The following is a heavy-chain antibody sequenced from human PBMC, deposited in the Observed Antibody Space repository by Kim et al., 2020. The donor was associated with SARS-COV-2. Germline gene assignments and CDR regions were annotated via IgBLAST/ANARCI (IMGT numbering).Heavy chain of an antibody. V-gene: IGHV4-34*01. CDR3: ARGSKTYGDYDY. CDR1: GGSFSGYY. CDR2: INHSGST. J-gene: IGHJ4*02. D-gene: IGHD4-17*01. Sequence: SETLSLTCAVYGGSFSGYYWSWIRQPPGKGLEWIGEINHSGSTNYNPSLKSRVTIPVDTSKNQFSLKLSSVTAADTAVYYCARGSKTYGDYDYWGQGTLVTVSS.